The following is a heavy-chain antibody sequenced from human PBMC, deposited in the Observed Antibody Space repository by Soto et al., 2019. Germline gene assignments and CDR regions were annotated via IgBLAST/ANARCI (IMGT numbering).Heavy chain of an antibody. CDR1: GGSISSYY. D-gene: IGHD3-10*01. CDR3: ARAPYGSGTKPYYFDY. Sequence: QVQLQESGPGLVKPSETLSLTCTVSGGSISSYYWSWIRQPPGKGLEWIGFIYNSGSTNYNPSLKRRVTISMETARNQSSLILGSVTAADTAVYYCARAPYGSGTKPYYFDYWGQGTLVTVSS. CDR2: IYNSGST. V-gene: IGHV4-59*01. J-gene: IGHJ4*02.